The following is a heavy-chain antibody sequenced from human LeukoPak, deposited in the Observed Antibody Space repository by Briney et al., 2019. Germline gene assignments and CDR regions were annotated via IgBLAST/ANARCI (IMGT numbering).Heavy chain of an antibody. V-gene: IGHV3-21*01. Sequence: GGPLRHSCAASGFTFSSYSMNWVRQAPGKGLEWVSSISSSSSYIYYADSVKGRFTISRDNAKNSLYLQMNSLRAEDTAVYYCASLWDFDYWGQGTLVTVSS. CDR1: GFTFSSYS. CDR2: ISSSSSYI. J-gene: IGHJ4*02. D-gene: IGHD2-21*01. CDR3: ASLWDFDY.